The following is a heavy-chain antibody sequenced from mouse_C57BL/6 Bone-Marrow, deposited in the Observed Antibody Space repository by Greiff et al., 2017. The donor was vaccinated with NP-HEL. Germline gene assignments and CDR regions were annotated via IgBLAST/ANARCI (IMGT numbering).Heavy chain of an antibody. CDR2: LDPSDSYT. D-gene: IGHD2-1*01. CDR1: GYTFTSYW. J-gene: IGHJ4*01. V-gene: IGHV1-69*01. CDR3: ARGVYYGNYVYAMDY. Sequence: QVQLQQPGAELVMPGASVKLSCKASGYTFTSYWMHWVKQRPGQGLEWIGELDPSDSYTNYNQKFKGKSTLTVDKSSSTAYMQLSSLTSEDSAVYYCARGVYYGNYVYAMDYWGQGTSVTVSS.